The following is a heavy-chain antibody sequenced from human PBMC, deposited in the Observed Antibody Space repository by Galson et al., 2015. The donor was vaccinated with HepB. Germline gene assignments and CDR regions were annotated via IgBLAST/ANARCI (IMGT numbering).Heavy chain of an antibody. CDR1: GGSISSSNW. J-gene: IGHJ3*02. CDR3: ARGGVPKVGRGYSYGRSAFDI. CDR2: IYHSGST. Sequence: SETLSLTCAVSGGSISSSNWWSWVRQPPGKGLEWIGEIYHSGSTNYNPSLKSPVTISVDNSKNQFSLKLSSVTAADTAVYYWARGGVPKVGRGYSYGRSAFDIWGQGTMVTVSS. V-gene: IGHV4-4*02. D-gene: IGHD5-18*01.